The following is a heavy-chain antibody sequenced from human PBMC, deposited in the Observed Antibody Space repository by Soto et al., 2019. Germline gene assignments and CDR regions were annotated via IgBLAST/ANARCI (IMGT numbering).Heavy chain of an antibody. CDR1: GFTSSSFV. Sequence: QVQLVESGGGVVQPGTSLRLSCAASGFTSSSFVIHWVRQAPGKGLEWLAVISSDGNNQYYADSVKGRFTISGDNSKKTLYLQVNSLRAEDTAVYFCAKERGVLDAFDIWGQGTMVTVS. D-gene: IGHD3-10*01. J-gene: IGHJ3*02. CDR2: ISSDGNNQ. V-gene: IGHV3-30*18. CDR3: AKERGVLDAFDI.